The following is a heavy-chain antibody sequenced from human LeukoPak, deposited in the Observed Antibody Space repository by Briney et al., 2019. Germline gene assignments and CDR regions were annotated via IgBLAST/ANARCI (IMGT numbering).Heavy chain of an antibody. CDR2: IYYSGST. J-gene: IGHJ5*02. CDR3: ARDNNNWYGWFDP. Sequence: PSETLSLTCTVSGGSIRSYYWSWIRPPPGKGLEWIGYIYYSGSTNYNPSLKSRVTISVDTSKNQFSLKLSSVTAADTAVYYCARDNNNWYGWFDPWGQGTLVTVSS. V-gene: IGHV4-59*01. D-gene: IGHD1-1*01. CDR1: GGSIRSYY.